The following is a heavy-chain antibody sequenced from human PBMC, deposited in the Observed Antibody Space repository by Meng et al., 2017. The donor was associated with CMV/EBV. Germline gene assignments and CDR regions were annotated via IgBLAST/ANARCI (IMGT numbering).Heavy chain of an antibody. V-gene: IGHV1-69*05. J-gene: IGHJ4*02. D-gene: IGHD6-19*01. Sequence: SVKVSCKASGGTFSSYAISWVRQAPGQGLEWMGGIIPIFGTANYEQKFQGRVTITTDESTSTAYMELSSLSSADTAVYYCVLDSSGWYSMWGQGTLVIVSS. CDR1: GGTFSSYA. CDR2: IIPIFGTA. CDR3: VLDSSGWYSM.